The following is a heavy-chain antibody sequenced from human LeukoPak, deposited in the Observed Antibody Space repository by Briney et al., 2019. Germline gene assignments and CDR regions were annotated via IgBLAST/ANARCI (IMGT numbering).Heavy chain of an antibody. V-gene: IGHV1-8*01. Sequence: ASVKVSCKASGYTFTSYDINWVRQATGQGLEWMGWMNPNSSDTGYAQNFQGRVTMTRDTSISKAYMELNSLRSEDTAVYYCARAPRNGYIEGYWGQGTLVTVSS. D-gene: IGHD5-24*01. CDR3: ARAPRNGYIEGY. CDR2: MNPNSSDT. J-gene: IGHJ4*02. CDR1: GYTFTSYD.